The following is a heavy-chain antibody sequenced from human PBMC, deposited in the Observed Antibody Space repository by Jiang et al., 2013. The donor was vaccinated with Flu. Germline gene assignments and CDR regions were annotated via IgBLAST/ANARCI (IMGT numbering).Heavy chain of an antibody. CDR2: IYYSGST. Sequence: KGLEWIGYIYYSGSTNYNPSLKSRVTISVDTSKNQFSLKLSSVTAADTAVYYCARGSGELGAFDIWGQGTMVTVSS. J-gene: IGHJ3*02. D-gene: IGHD1-26*01. V-gene: IGHV4-59*01. CDR3: ARGSGELGAFDI.